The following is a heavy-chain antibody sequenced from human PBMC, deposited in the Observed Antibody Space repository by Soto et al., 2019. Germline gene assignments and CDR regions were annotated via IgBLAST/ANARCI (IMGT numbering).Heavy chain of an antibody. V-gene: IGHV1-69*19. Sequence: QVQLVQAGDEMKKPGSSVKVSCQSSGGTFNTYAMNWVRQAPVQGPEWMGDISPMFGAANYAPKFQGRVTITADEPTGTSYMQLSSLTSEDTALYCCAGEVQVHTPSFVYWGQRTLVTVSS. J-gene: IGHJ4*02. CDR2: ISPMFGAA. D-gene: IGHD3-10*01. CDR3: AGEVQVHTPSFVY. CDR1: GGTFNTYA.